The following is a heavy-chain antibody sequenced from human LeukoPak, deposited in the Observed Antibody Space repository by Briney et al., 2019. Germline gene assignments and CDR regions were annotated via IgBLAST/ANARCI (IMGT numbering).Heavy chain of an antibody. CDR1: GGSFSGYY. CDR2: INHSGST. V-gene: IGHV4-34*01. CDR3: ARGSIAAAGRRGPNWFDP. Sequence: KPSETLSLTCAVYGGSFSGYYWSWIRQPPGKGLEWIGEINHSGSTNYNPSLKSRVTISVDTSKNQFSLKLSSVTAADTAVYYCARGSIAAAGRRGPNWFDPWGQGTLVTVSS. D-gene: IGHD6-13*01. J-gene: IGHJ5*02.